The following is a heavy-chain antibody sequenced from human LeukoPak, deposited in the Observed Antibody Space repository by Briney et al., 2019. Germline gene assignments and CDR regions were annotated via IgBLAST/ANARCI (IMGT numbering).Heavy chain of an antibody. D-gene: IGHD2-15*01. Sequence: SETLSLTCAVYGGSFSGYYWSWIRRPPGKGLEWIGEINHSGSTNYNPSLKSRVTISVDTSKNQFSLKLSSVTAADTAVYYCARGPHFGNCSGGSCYSSNWFDPWGQGTLVTVSS. V-gene: IGHV4-34*01. CDR2: INHSGST. CDR3: ARGPHFGNCSGGSCYSSNWFDP. CDR1: GGSFSGYY. J-gene: IGHJ5*02.